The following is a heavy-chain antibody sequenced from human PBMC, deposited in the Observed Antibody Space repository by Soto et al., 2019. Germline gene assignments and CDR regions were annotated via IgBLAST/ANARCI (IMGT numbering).Heavy chain of an antibody. D-gene: IGHD2-8*01. CDR1: GFTFSSYG. J-gene: IGHJ6*02. CDR2: ISYDGSNK. CDR3: AKDRGRYCTNGVCGELVFGATVDGMDV. V-gene: IGHV3-30*18. Sequence: GGSLRLSCAASGFTFSSYGMHWVRQAPGKGLEWVAVISYDGSNKYYADSVKGRFTISRDNSKNTLYLQMNSLRAEDTAVYYCAKDRGRYCTNGVCGELVFGATVDGMDVWGQGTTVTVSS.